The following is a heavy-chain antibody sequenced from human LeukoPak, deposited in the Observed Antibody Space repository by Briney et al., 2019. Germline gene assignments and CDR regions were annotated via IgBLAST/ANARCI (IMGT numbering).Heavy chain of an antibody. CDR1: GGSISSSSYY. CDR2: IYYSGST. D-gene: IGHD3-9*01. Sequence: NPSETLSLTCTVSGGSISSSSYYWGWIRQPPGKGLEWIGSIYYSGSTYYNPSLKSRVTISVDTSENQFSLKLSSVTAADTAVYYCASTWDDILTGLNGYYFDYWGQGTLVTVSS. V-gene: IGHV4-39*01. CDR3: ASTWDDILTGLNGYYFDY. J-gene: IGHJ4*02.